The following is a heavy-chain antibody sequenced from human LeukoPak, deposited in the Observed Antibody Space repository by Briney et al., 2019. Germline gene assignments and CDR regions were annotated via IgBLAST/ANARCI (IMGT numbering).Heavy chain of an antibody. J-gene: IGHJ4*02. CDR3: ARDGSGSGRPFDC. V-gene: IGHV4-4*07. D-gene: IGHD3-10*01. CDR1: GGSISSYY. Sequence: SETLSLTCTVSGGSISSYYWSWIRQPAGKGLEWIGRIYTSGSTNYNPSLQSRVNMSIDTSKNQFSLKLPSVTAADTAVYYCARDGSGSGRPFDCWGQGTLVTVSS. CDR2: IYTSGST.